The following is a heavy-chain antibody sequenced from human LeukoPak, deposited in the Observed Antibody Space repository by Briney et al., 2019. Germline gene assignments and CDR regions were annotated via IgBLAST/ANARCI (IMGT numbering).Heavy chain of an antibody. CDR1: GYTFTSYY. J-gene: IGHJ4*02. CDR3: ARGGYSYGIFDY. D-gene: IGHD5-18*01. CDR2: INPSGGST. V-gene: IGHV1-46*01. Sequence: ASVKVSCKASGYTFTSYYMHWVRQAPRQGLEWMGIINPSGGSTSYAQKFQGRVTMTRDASTSTVYMELSSLRSEDTAVYYCARGGYSYGIFDYWGQGTLVTVSS.